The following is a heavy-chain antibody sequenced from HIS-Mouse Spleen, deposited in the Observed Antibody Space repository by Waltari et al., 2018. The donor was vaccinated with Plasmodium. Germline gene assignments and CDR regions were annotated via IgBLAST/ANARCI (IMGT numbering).Heavy chain of an antibody. J-gene: IGHJ2*01. Sequence: EVQLVESGGCLVQPGGSLRLSCAASGFPFSSYGMSWVRQAPGKGLEWVANIKQDGSEKYYVDSVKGRFTISRDNAKNSLYLQMNSLRAEDTAVYYCASSWYWYFDLWGRGTLVTVSS. CDR3: ASSWYWYFDL. CDR1: GFPFSSYG. D-gene: IGHD6-13*01. CDR2: IKQDGSEK. V-gene: IGHV3-7*01.